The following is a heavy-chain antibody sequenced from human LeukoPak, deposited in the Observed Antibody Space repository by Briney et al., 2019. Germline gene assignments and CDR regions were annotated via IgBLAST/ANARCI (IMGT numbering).Heavy chain of an antibody. V-gene: IGHV1-69*13. D-gene: IGHD5-12*01. J-gene: IGHJ6*03. CDR3: AKGWYRSGYDSDYYYYMDV. CDR1: GGTFSSYA. Sequence: ASVKVSCKASGGTFSSYAISWVRQAPGQGLEWMGGIIPIFGTANYAQKFQGRVTITADESTSTAYMELSSLRSEDTAVYYCAKGWYRSGYDSDYYYYMDVWGKGTTVTVSS. CDR2: IIPIFGTA.